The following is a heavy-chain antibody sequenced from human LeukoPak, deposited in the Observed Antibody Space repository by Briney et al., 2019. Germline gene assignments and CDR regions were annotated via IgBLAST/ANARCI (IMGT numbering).Heavy chain of an antibody. D-gene: IGHD5-18*01. Sequence: PSETLSLTCTVSGALISSGSYYWSWIRQPAGKGLEWIGRMYTSGSTNYNPSLKSRVTISVDTSKNQFSLKLSSVTAADTAVYYCARVMADSYGPNWFDPWGQGTLVTVSS. V-gene: IGHV4-61*02. CDR3: ARVMADSYGPNWFDP. CDR2: MYTSGST. CDR1: GALISSGSYY. J-gene: IGHJ5*02.